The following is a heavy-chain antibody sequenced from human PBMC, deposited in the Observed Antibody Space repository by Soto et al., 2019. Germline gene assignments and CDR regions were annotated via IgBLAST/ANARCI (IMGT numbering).Heavy chain of an antibody. V-gene: IGHV1-46*01. CDR1: GYIFTSYY. CDR3: ARDSRALLWFGELYPYGMDV. CDR2: INPSGGST. D-gene: IGHD3-10*01. Sequence: GASVKVSCKASGYIFTSYYMHWVRQAPGQGLEWMGIINPSGGSTTYAQKFQGRVTMTRDTSTSTVYMELSSLRSEDTAVYYCARDSRALLWFGELYPYGMDVWGQGTTVTVYS. J-gene: IGHJ6*02.